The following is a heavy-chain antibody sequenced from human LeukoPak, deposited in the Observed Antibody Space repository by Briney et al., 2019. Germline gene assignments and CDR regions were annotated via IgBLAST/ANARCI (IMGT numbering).Heavy chain of an antibody. CDR1: GFTFSSYN. CDR2: ISSSSSYI. Sequence: GGSLRLSCAASGFTFSSYNMNWVRQAPGKGLEWVSFISSSSSYIYYADSVKGRFTISRDNAKNSLYLQMNSLRAEDTAVYYCAELGITMIGGVWGKGTTVTISS. CDR3: AELGITMIGGV. J-gene: IGHJ6*04. D-gene: IGHD3-10*02. V-gene: IGHV3-21*01.